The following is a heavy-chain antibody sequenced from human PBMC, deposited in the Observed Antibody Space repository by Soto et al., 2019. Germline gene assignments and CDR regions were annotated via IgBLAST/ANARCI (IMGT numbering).Heavy chain of an antibody. CDR1: GYTFTGDY. CDR2: INPNSGVT. V-gene: IGHV1-2*02. J-gene: IGHJ6*02. Sequence: GASVKVSCKASGYTFTGDYMHWVRQAPGQGLEWLGRINPNSGVTNYAQNFEGRVTMTRDTSTSTAYMEMSWLTFDDTAVYYCARDFNYYTMDVWGQGTTVTVSS. CDR3: ARDFNYYTMDV.